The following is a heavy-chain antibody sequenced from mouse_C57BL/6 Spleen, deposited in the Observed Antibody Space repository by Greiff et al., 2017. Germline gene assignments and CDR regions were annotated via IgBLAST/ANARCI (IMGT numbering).Heavy chain of an antibody. CDR1: GYTFTSYW. J-gene: IGHJ4*01. CDR2: IDPSDSYT. V-gene: IGHV1-69*01. D-gene: IGHD2-4*01. CDR3: ARVGRLRAVGMDY. Sequence: QVQLQQPGAELVMPGASVKLSCKASGYTFTSYWMHWVKQRPGQGLEWIGEIDPSDSYTNYNQKFKGKSTLTVDKSSSTAYMQLSSLTSEDSAVYYCARVGRLRAVGMDYWGQGTSVTVSS.